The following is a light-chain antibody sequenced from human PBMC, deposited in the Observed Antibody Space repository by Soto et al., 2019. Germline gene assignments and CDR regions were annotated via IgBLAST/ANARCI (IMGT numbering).Light chain of an antibody. J-gene: IGLJ2*01. CDR2: EGS. V-gene: IGLV2-23*01. CDR3: CSCAIDSTNVV. Sequence: QSALTQPASVSGSPGQSITISCTGASSDVGTYHLVSWYQHHPGKVPKLLIYEGSKRPSGVSNRFSDTKAANTASLIISGLQAGDEADYYCCSCAIDSTNVVFGGGTKPTVL. CDR1: SSDVGTYHL.